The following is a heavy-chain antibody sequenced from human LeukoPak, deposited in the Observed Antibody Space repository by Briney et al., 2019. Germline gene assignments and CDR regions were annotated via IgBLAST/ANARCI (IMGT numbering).Heavy chain of an antibody. Sequence: GGPLRLSCAASGFNFSTYGMHWVRQAPGKGLEWVAFIQFDESSKNYADSVKGRFTISRDNSKNTVYLQVNSLRAEDTAVYYCAKEDGTVVVSTFGDWGQGTLVTVSS. J-gene: IGHJ4*02. D-gene: IGHD3-22*01. CDR3: AKEDGTVVVSTFGD. CDR1: GFNFSTYG. V-gene: IGHV3-30*02. CDR2: IQFDESSK.